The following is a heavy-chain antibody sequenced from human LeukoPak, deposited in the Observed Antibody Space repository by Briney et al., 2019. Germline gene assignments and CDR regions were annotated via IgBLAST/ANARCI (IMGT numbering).Heavy chain of an antibody. CDR3: ASNPPNTGDFYY. CDR1: GYTFTNLD. D-gene: IGHD1-1*01. V-gene: IGHV1-8*01. Sequence: ASVKVSCKASGYTFTNLDINWLRQAPGQGLEWMGWMSPNSGDTGYAQKFQGRVSMTRDIFKSTAYMELSSLRSEDTAIYYCASNPPNTGDFYYWGLGTLVTVSS. J-gene: IGHJ4*02. CDR2: MSPNSGDT.